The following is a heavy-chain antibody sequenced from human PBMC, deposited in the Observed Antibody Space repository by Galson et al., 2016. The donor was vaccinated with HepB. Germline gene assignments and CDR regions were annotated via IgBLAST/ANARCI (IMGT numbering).Heavy chain of an antibody. Sequence: SETLSLTCTVSGGSISSYYWSWIRQPPGEGLEWIGYMHYSGSTHYNPSLKNRLTMSVDRSKNQFSLSLSSVTAADTAVYYCAREVISAMDTDAFDIWGQGTMVTVSS. CDR1: GGSISSYY. J-gene: IGHJ3*02. CDR3: AREVISAMDTDAFDI. D-gene: IGHD3-22*01. CDR2: MHYSGST. V-gene: IGHV4-59*12.